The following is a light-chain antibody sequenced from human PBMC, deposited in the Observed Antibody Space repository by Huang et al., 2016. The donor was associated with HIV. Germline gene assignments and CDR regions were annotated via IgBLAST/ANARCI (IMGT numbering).Light chain of an antibody. Sequence: DIQMTQSPSSLSVSVGDRVPITCRASQGITNSLAWYQQTPGQAPKLLVFAVSKLGSGVPSRFSGSGSGTDYTLTISGLHPEDFATYYCQQYFNSPLTFGGGTKVEIK. CDR1: QGITNS. V-gene: IGKV1-NL1*01. CDR3: QQYFNSPLT. J-gene: IGKJ4*01. CDR2: AVS.